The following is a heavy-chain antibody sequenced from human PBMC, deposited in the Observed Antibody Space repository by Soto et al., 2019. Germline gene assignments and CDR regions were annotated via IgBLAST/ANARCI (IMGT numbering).Heavy chain of an antibody. Sequence: DVQLVETGGGLIQPGGSLRLSCAASGFNVNSNSMNWVRQAPGKGLEWLSLIHSVSNTKYADSVKGRFTISRDSSENKLYLQMNSLRAEDTAVYYCARHVWLESWGQGTLVTISS. CDR1: GFNVNSNS. CDR3: ARHVWLES. V-gene: IGHV3-53*02. J-gene: IGHJ5*01. CDR2: IHSVSNT.